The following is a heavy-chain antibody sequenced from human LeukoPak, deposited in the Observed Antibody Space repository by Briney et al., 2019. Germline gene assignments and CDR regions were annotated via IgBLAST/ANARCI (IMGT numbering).Heavy chain of an antibody. CDR2: MNPNSGNT. CDR3: ARRAVAYYYYYYMDV. V-gene: IGHV1-8*03. CDR1: GYTFTSYD. Sequence: ASVKVSCKASGYTFTSYDINWVRQATGQGLEWMGWMNPNSGNTGYAQKFQGRVTITRNTSISTAYMDLSSLRSDDTAVYYCARRAVAYYYYYYMDVWGKGTTVTVSS. J-gene: IGHJ6*03. D-gene: IGHD6-19*01.